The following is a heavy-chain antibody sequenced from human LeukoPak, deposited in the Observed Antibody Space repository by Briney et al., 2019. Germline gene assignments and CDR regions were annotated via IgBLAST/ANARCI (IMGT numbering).Heavy chain of an antibody. CDR3: AKDIRYCSSTSCYADILYYYYMDV. D-gene: IGHD2-2*01. CDR1: GFNFSSYG. J-gene: IGHJ6*03. Sequence: GGSLRLSCAASGFNFSSYGMHWVRQAPGKGLEWVAVISYDGSNKFYADSVKGRFTISRDNSKNTLYLQMNSLRAEDTAVYYCAKDIRYCSSTSCYADILYYYYMDVWGKGTTVTVSS. V-gene: IGHV3-30*18. CDR2: ISYDGSNK.